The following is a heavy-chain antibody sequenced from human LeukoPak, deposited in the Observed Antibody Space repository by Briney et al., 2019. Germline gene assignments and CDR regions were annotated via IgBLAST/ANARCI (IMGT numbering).Heavy chain of an antibody. CDR3: AREQDTTPDF. CDR2: IKPDGSAE. J-gene: IGHJ4*02. Sequence: GGSLRLSCATSGFTFSSNWMSWVRHVPGRGLDWVANIKPDGSAEYYAASVKGRFTVSRDNAKNSLYLQMNSLRAEDTAVYYCAREQDTTPDFWGQGTLVTVSS. V-gene: IGHV3-7*01. CDR1: GFTFSSNW. D-gene: IGHD1-1*01.